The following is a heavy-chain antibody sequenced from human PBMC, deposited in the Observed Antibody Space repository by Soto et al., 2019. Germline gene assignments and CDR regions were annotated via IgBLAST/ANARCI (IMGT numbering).Heavy chain of an antibody. Sequence: QVQLVQSGPEVKKPGASVKVSCKASGYTFNRYGITWVRQAPGQGLEWVGWIATYNDKTNYTQRFQGRLTMTKDASTSTVYMELRSLRSDDTAVYYCARDGSIDDAFDTWGQGTMVTVSS. CDR1: GYTFNRYG. CDR2: IATYNDKT. V-gene: IGHV1-18*01. D-gene: IGHD6-6*01. J-gene: IGHJ3*02. CDR3: ARDGSIDDAFDT.